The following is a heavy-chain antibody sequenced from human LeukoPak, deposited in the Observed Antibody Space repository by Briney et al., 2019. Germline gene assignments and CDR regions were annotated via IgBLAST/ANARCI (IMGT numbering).Heavy chain of an antibody. CDR3: ARDGSAEAVTTTDANDAFDI. CDR1: GGSVSSGSYY. D-gene: IGHD4-17*01. V-gene: IGHV4-61*01. Sequence: SETLSLTCTLSGGSVSSGSYYWSWIRQPPGKRLEWIGYVYQSGSTNYNPSLKSRVTISVDTSKNQFSLKLSSVTAADTAVYYCARDGSAEAVTTTDANDAFDIWGQGTMVTVSS. CDR2: VYQSGST. J-gene: IGHJ3*02.